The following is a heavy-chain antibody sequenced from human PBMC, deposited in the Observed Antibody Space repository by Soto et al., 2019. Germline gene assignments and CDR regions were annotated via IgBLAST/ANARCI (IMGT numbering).Heavy chain of an antibody. J-gene: IGHJ4*02. CDR1: GFTFSSYG. CDR3: AKDKKGYCSSTSCNSSGWPPYFDY. D-gene: IGHD2-2*02. CDR2: ISYDGSNK. V-gene: IGHV3-30*18. Sequence: QVQLVESGGGVVQPGRSLRLSCAASGFTFSSYGMHWVRQAPGKGLEWVAVISYDGSNKYYADSVKGRFIISRDNSKNTLYLQMNSLRAEDTAVYYCAKDKKGYCSSTSCNSSGWPPYFDYWGQGTLVTVSS.